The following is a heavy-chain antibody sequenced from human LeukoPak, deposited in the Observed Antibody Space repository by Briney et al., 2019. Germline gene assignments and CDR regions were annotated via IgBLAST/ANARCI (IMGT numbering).Heavy chain of an antibody. J-gene: IGHJ4*02. Sequence: GGSLRLPCAATGFTFSDYYRSWIRQAPGKGLEGVSYLCDSGRPIYYADSVKSRFTISRDNAKNSVYLQMNNLRAEATAVYYCARDRLGDYDHSGYYDKWGQGTLVTVSS. CDR2: LCDSGRPI. CDR1: GFTFSDYY. CDR3: ARDRLGDYDHSGYYDK. D-gene: IGHD3-22*01. V-gene: IGHV3-11*01.